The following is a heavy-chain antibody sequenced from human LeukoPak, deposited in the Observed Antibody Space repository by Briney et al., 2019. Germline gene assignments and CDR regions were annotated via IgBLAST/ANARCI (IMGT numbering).Heavy chain of an antibody. CDR2: LYSGGSA. CDR3: ARSSDGDYYYYFDY. D-gene: IGHD4-17*01. J-gene: IGHJ4*02. CDR1: GFTIGSNY. V-gene: IGHV3-53*01. Sequence: GGSLRLSCAASGFTIGSNYMSWVRQAPGKGLEWVSVLYSGGSAYYADSVRGRFTISRDNSKNTLYLQMSSLRAEDTAVYYCARSSDGDYYYYFDYWGQGTLVTVSS.